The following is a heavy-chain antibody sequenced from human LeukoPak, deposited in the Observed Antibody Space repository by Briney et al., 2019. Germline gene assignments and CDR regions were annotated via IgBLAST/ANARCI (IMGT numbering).Heavy chain of an antibody. V-gene: IGHV3-74*01. CDR1: GFTFSSYW. CDR2: ISTDGSST. J-gene: IGHJ4*02. CDR3: VRGNFNGGIDY. Sequence: PVESLRLSCAASGFTFSSYWMHWVRQALGKGLVWVSRISTDGSSTKYADFVEGRFTISRDNAKNTLYLHINTVRAQGTAAYYWVRGNFNGGIDYWGQGTLVTVSS.